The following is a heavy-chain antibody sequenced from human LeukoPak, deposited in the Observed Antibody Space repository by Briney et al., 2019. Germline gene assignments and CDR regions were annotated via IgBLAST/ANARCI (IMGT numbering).Heavy chain of an antibody. J-gene: IGHJ6*02. CDR1: GYTFTGYY. D-gene: IGHD2-2*01. CDR2: INPNRGVK. CDR3: AGGSIAVVPAAYYYYGMDV. Sequence: ASVKVSCKASGYTFTGYYMHWVRQAPGQGLGWMGWINPNRGVKNYAQMFQGRVTMTRATSISTAYVELSGLSSDDTAVYYCAGGSIAVVPAAYYYYGMDVWGQRTTATAAS. V-gene: IGHV1-2*02.